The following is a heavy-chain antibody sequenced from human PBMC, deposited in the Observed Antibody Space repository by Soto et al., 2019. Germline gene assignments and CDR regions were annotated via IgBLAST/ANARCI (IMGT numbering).Heavy chain of an antibody. D-gene: IGHD6-13*01. CDR2: INAANGDT. V-gene: IGHV1-3*01. CDR3: VRRHVSATGIDWFDP. J-gene: IGHJ5*02. Sequence: ASVKVSCKASGYTFTSYGIHWVRQAPGQRLEWMGWINAANGDTKYSPKFQGRVTITRDTSASTAYMELSSLRSEDTAGYYCVRRHVSATGIDWFDPWGQGTMGTVSS. CDR1: GYTFTSYG.